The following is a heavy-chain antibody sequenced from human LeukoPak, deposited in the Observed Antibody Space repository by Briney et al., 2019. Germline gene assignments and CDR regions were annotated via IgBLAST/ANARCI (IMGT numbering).Heavy chain of an antibody. J-gene: IGHJ5*02. V-gene: IGHV1-8*01. CDR2: MNPNSCNT. CDR1: GYTFTSYD. CDR3: ARGSNYNLENWFDP. Sequence: ASVTVSCKASGYTFTSYDINWVRQATGQGLEWMGWMNPNSCNTGYAQKFQGRVTMTRNTSISTAYMELSSLRSEDTAVYYCARGSNYNLENWFDPWGQGTLVTVSS. D-gene: IGHD4-11*01.